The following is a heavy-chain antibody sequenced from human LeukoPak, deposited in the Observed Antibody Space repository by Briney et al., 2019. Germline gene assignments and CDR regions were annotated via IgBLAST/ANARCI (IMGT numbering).Heavy chain of an antibody. CDR3: ARDSPSQDYDILTGLSY. CDR1: GFTFSSYA. D-gene: IGHD3-9*01. V-gene: IGHV3-30*01. Sequence: GGSLRLSCAASGFTFSSYAMHWVRQAPGKGLEWVAVISYDGSNKYYADSVKGRFTISRDNSKNTLYLQMNSLRAEDTAVYYCARDSPSQDYDILTGLSYWGQGTLVTVSS. J-gene: IGHJ4*02. CDR2: ISYDGSNK.